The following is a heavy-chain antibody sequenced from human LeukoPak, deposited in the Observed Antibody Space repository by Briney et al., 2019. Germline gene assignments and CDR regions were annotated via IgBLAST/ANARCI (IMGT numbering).Heavy chain of an antibody. D-gene: IGHD3-10*01. CDR2: ISSSSSTI. CDR3: AKEQYGSGSYTFDY. CDR1: GFTFSSYS. J-gene: IGHJ4*02. V-gene: IGHV3-48*01. Sequence: PGGSLRLSCAASGFTFSSYSMNWVRQAPGKGLEWVSYISSSSSTIYYADSVKGRFTISRDNAKNSLYLQMNSLRAEDTAVYYCAKEQYGSGSYTFDYWGQGTLVTVSS.